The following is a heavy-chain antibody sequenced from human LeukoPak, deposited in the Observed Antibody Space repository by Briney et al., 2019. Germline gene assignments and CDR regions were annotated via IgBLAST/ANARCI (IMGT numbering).Heavy chain of an antibody. CDR2: ISWDGETI. CDR3: MRPGEDGVDFYYFDY. J-gene: IGHJ4*02. CDR1: GFSFHDYA. D-gene: IGHD2-8*01. Sequence: PGGSLRLSCAASGFSFHDYAMHWLRQTPGKGLEWVSLISWDGETILYADSVKGRFTVSRDAGTNSLFLQMNSLTTDDTALYYCMRPGEDGVDFYYFDYWGQGSLVTVSS. V-gene: IGHV3-43D*03.